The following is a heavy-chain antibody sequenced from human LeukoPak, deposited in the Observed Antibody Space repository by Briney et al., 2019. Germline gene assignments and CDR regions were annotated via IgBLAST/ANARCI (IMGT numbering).Heavy chain of an antibody. V-gene: IGHV3-9*01. J-gene: IGHJ4*02. CDR1: GFTVDDYA. CDR3: ARTLGYCSSTSCSPYYFDY. CDR2: ISWNSGSI. D-gene: IGHD2-2*01. Sequence: PGGSLRLSCAASGFTVDDYAMHWVRQAPGKGLEWVSGISWNSGSIGYADSVKGRFTISRDNAKNSLYLQMNRLRAEDTAVSYCARTLGYCSSTSCSPYYFDYWGQGTLVTVSS.